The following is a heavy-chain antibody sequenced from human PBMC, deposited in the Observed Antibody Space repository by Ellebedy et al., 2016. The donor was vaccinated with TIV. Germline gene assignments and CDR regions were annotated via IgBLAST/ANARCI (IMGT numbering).Heavy chain of an antibody. CDR1: GGSFRGYY. V-gene: IGHV4-34*01. J-gene: IGHJ4*02. Sequence: SETLSLXXAVYGGSFRGYYWSWIRQPPGKGLEWIGEINHSGSTNYNPSLKSRVTISVDTSKNQFSLKLSSVTAADTAVYYCARGRGIVVPSFDYWGQGTLVTVSS. CDR2: INHSGST. D-gene: IGHD3-22*01. CDR3: ARGRGIVVPSFDY.